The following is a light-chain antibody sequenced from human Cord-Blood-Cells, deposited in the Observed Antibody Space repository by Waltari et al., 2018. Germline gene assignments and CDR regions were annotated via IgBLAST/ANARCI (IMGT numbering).Light chain of an antibody. J-gene: IGLJ3*02. CDR3: CSYAGSYTWV. Sequence: QSALTQPRSVSGSPGQSVTIPCTGPSRDVGVYNYVSWYPQHPDKAPTLMIYYVSKRPSGVPDRFSGSKSGNTASLTISGLQAEDEADYYCCSYAGSYTWVFGGGTKLTVL. CDR2: YVS. V-gene: IGLV2-11*01. CDR1: SRDVGVYNY.